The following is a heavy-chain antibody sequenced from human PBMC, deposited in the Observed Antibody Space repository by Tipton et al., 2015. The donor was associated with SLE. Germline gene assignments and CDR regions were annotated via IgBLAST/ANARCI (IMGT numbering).Heavy chain of an antibody. J-gene: IGHJ5*02. D-gene: IGHD3-10*01. CDR1: GGSISSSSYY. Sequence: TLSLTCTVSGGSISSSSYYWGWIRQPPGKGLEWIGSIYYSGGTYYNPSLKSRVTISGDTSKNQFSLRLSSVTAADTAVYYCARHSSARGWFGPWGQGTLVTVSS. CDR3: ARHSSARGWFGP. CDR2: IYYSGGT. V-gene: IGHV4-39*01.